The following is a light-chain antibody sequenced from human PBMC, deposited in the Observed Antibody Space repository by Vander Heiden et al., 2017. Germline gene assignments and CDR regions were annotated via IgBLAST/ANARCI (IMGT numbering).Light chain of an antibody. J-gene: IGKJ5*01. Sequence: EIVLTQSPGTLSLSPGESATLSCRASQSVSSSYLAWYQQTPGQAPRLLIYGASSRATGIPDRFSGSGSGTDFTLTISRLDPEDFAVYYCQQYGSARITFGQGTRLEMK. CDR1: QSVSSSY. V-gene: IGKV3-20*01. CDR3: QQYGSARIT. CDR2: GAS.